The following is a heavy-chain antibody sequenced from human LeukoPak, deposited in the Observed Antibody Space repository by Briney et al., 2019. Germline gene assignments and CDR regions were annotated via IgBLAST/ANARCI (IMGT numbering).Heavy chain of an antibody. V-gene: IGHV3-21*01. D-gene: IGHD2-15*01. CDR2: ISSSSSYI. CDR1: GFTFSSYS. Sequence: GGSLRLSCAASGFTFSSYSMNWVRQAPGKGLEWVSSISSSSSYIYYADSVKGRFTISRDNAKNSLYLQMNSLRAEDTAVYYCARVALAYYYYYMDLWGKGTTVTISS. CDR3: ARVALAYYYYYMDL. J-gene: IGHJ6*03.